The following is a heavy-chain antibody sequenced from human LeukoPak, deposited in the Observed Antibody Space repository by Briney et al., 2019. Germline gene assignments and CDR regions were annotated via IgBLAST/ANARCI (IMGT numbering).Heavy chain of an antibody. CDR3: ARDSDYGSARFDP. V-gene: IGHV4-30-4*01. Sequence: SETLSLTCTVSGGSISSGDYYWSWLRQPPGKGLEWIGYIYYSGSTYYNPSLKSRVTISVDTSKNQFSLKLSSVTAADTAVYYCARDSDYGSARFDPWGQGTLVTVSS. J-gene: IGHJ5*02. CDR2: IYYSGST. CDR1: GGSISSGDYY. D-gene: IGHD3-10*01.